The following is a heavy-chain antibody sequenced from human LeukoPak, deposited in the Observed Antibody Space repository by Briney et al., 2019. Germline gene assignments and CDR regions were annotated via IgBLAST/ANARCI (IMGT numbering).Heavy chain of an antibody. V-gene: IGHV3-21*01. CDR1: GFTFSSYS. CDR3: ARAPSSSALNDY. CDR2: ISSSSSYI. Sequence: GGSLRLSCAASGFTFSSYSMNWVRQAPGRGLEWVSSISSSSSYIYYADSVKGRFTISRDNAKNSLYLQMNSLRAEDTAVYYCARAPSSSALNDYWGQGTLVTVSS. J-gene: IGHJ4*02. D-gene: IGHD6-6*01.